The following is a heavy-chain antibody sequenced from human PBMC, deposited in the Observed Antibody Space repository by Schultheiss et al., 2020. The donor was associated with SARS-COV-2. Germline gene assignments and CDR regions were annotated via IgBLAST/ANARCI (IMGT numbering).Heavy chain of an antibody. D-gene: IGHD6-6*01. V-gene: IGHV4-34*01. CDR2: VSHSGGT. CDR1: GGSFSGYY. J-gene: IGHJ6*03. CDR3: ARGFVPYYYYYMDV. Sequence: SETLSLTCAVYGGSFSGYYWSWVRQPPGKGLEWIGQVSHSGGTHFNPSLKRRLTISIDTSKNQFSLKLSSVTAADTAVYYCARGFVPYYYYYMDVWGKGTTVTVSS.